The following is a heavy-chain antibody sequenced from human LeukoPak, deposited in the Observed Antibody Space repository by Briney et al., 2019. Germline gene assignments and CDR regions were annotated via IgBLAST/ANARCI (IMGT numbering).Heavy chain of an antibody. J-gene: IGHJ6*02. V-gene: IGHV3-13*01. Sequence: GGSLRLSCVASGFTFSSYDMHWVRQRKGEGLEWVSDIGKAGDTYYADSVKGRFTISRENAKNSLYLQMNSLRDGDTAVYYCVRDPSGWGMDVWGQGTTVFVSS. CDR2: IGKAGDT. CDR1: GFTFSSYD. CDR3: VRDPSGWGMDV.